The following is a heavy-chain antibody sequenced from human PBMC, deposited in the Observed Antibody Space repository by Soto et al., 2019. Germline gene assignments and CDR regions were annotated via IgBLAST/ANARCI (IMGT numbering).Heavy chain of an antibody. V-gene: IGHV3-30-3*01. J-gene: IGHJ4*02. D-gene: IGHD1-26*01. CDR2: ISYRGANK. CDR3: AREEGIVGAFIDY. Sequence: GGSLRLSCAASGFTFSDYPMQWVRQAPGKGLEWVAVISYRGANKYYADSVKGRFTISRDDSKNTLYLHMNGLRAEDTALYYCAREEGIVGAFIDYWGQGTLVTVSS. CDR1: GFTFSDYP.